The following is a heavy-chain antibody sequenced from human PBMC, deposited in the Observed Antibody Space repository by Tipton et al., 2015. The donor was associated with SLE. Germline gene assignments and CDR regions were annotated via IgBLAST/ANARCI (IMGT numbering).Heavy chain of an antibody. Sequence: TLSLTCAVYGGSFSGYYWSWIRQPPGKGLEWIGEINHSGSTNYNPSLKSRVTISVDTSKNQSSLQLNSVTPEDTAVYYCARDYYDSSGYSTGFDYWGQGTLVTVSS. CDR1: GGSFSGYY. V-gene: IGHV4-34*01. CDR3: ARDYYDSSGYSTGFDY. CDR2: INHSGST. D-gene: IGHD3-22*01. J-gene: IGHJ4*02.